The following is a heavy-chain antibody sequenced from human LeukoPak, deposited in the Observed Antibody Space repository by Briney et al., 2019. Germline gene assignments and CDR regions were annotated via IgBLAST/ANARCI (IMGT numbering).Heavy chain of an antibody. CDR1: GFTFNSYG. V-gene: IGHV3-23*01. J-gene: IGHJ4*02. D-gene: IGHD6-19*01. Sequence: GGSLRLSYAASGFTFNSYGMSWVRQAPGKGLEWASAISGSGVSTYYADSVKGRFTISRDNSKNTLYLQMNSLRAEDTAVYYCAKGYSSAWYVDYWGRGTLVTVSS. CDR2: ISGSGVST. CDR3: AKGYSSAWYVDY.